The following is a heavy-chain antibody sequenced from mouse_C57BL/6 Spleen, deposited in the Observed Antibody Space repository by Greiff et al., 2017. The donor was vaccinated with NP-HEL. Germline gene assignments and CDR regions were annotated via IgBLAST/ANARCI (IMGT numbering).Heavy chain of an antibody. CDR1: GYTFTSYW. CDR3: AREEGDGYYEGYYAMDY. CDR2: IDPNSGGT. Sequence: QVQLQQSGAELVKPGASVKLSCKASGYTFTSYWMHWVKQRPGRGLEWIGRIDPNSGGTKYNEKFKSKATLTVDKPSSTAYMQLSSLTSEDSAVYYCAREEGDGYYEGYYAMDYWGQGTSVTVSS. J-gene: IGHJ4*01. V-gene: IGHV1-72*01. D-gene: IGHD2-3*01.